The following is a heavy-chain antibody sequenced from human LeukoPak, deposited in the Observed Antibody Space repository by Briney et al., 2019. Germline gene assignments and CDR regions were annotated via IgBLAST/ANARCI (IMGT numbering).Heavy chain of an antibody. CDR2: ISAYNGNT. D-gene: IGHD2-15*01. CDR3: ARGAIDIVVVVAATFFDY. V-gene: IGHV1-18*01. Sequence: ASVKVSCKASGYTFTSYGISWVRQAPGQGFEWMGWISAYNGNTNYAQKLQGRVTMTTDTSTSTAYMELRGLRSDDTAVYYCARGAIDIVVVVAATFFDYWGQGTLVTVSS. J-gene: IGHJ4*02. CDR1: GYTFTSYG.